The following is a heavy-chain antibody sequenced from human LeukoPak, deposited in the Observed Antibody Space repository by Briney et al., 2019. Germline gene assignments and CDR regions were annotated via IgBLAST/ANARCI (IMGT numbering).Heavy chain of an antibody. D-gene: IGHD4-23*01. V-gene: IGHV3-NL1*01. Sequence: AGSLRLSCAASGFTFSSYSMNWVRQAPGKGLEWVSFIYSDNTHYSDYVKGRFTISRDNSRNTLYLQINSLRAEDTAVYYCAKEGRWLDSWGQGTLVTVSS. CDR2: IYSDNT. CDR3: AKEGRWLDS. J-gene: IGHJ4*02. CDR1: GFTFSSYS.